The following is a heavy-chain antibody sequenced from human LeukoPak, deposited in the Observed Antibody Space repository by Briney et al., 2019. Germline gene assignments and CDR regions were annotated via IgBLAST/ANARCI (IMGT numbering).Heavy chain of an antibody. CDR1: GDSISTYY. CDR2: IYYRVTS. J-gene: IGHJ4*02. D-gene: IGHD6-19*01. CDR3: ARVRVAGPFDY. Sequence: SETLSLTCTVSGDSISTYYWSWIRQPPGKGLEWIGYIYYRVTSDYNPSLKSRVTMSVDMSTRQIPLKLSSVTAADTAVYYCARVRVAGPFDYWGQGTLVTVSS. V-gene: IGHV4-59*01.